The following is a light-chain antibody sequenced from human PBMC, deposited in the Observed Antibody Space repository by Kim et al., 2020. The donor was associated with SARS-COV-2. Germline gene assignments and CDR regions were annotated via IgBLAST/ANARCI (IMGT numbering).Light chain of an antibody. CDR3: QQYNLYPLT. CDR1: QTITRW. Sequence: DIQMTQSPSTPSASVGDRVTITCRASQTITRWLAWYRQKLGKAPELLIYGASTLRSGVPSRFSGSGSGTEFTLTINGLQPDDFATYYCQQYNLYPLTFGGGTKVDIK. V-gene: IGKV1-5*01. CDR2: GAS. J-gene: IGKJ4*01.